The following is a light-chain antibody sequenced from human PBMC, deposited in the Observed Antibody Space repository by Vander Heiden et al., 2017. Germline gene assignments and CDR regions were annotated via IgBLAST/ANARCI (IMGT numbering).Light chain of an antibody. CDR2: DNF. CDR1: SGRSASNY. CDR3: QSYDHINVV. Sequence: NLLLTRPQSASGSPGKTVTISCTGSSGRSASNYAQWYQQRPGTPPITVIYDNFQRPSGVPDRFSASIDSSSNSASLTLSGLKTEDEAHYYCQSYDHINVVFGGGTKLTVL. V-gene: IGLV6-57*02. J-gene: IGLJ2*01.